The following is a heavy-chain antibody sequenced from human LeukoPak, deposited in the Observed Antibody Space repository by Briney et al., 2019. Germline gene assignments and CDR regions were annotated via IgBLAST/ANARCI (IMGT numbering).Heavy chain of an antibody. V-gene: IGHV3-53*01. J-gene: IGHJ4*02. CDR2: LYHGGST. Sequence: GGSLRLSCAASGFTVSTNYMSWVRQAPGKGLEWVSVLYHGGSTHYADSVKGRFTISRDNAKNSLYLQMNSLRGEDTAVYYCARINMVRGVISPPDHWGQGTLVTVSS. D-gene: IGHD3-10*01. CDR3: ARINMVRGVISPPDH. CDR1: GFTVSTNY.